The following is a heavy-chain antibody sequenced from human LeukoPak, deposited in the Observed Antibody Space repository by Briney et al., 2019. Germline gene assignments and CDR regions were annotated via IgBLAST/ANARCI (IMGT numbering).Heavy chain of an antibody. D-gene: IGHD6-13*01. CDR1: GGSFSGYY. V-gene: IGHV4-34*01. J-gene: IGHJ4*02. CDR3: ARDGQLVKVFDY. CDR2: INHSGST. Sequence: PSETLSLTCAVYGGSFSGYYWSWIRQPPGKGLEWIGEINHSGSTNYNPSLKSRVTISVDTSKNQFSLKLSPVTAADTAVYYCARDGQLVKVFDYWGQGTLVTVSS.